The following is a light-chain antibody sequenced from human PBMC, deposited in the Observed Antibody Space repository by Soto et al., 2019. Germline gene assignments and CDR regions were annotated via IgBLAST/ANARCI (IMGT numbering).Light chain of an antibody. CDR2: GAS. V-gene: IGKV3-11*01. J-gene: IGKJ2*01. Sequence: EIVLTQSPATLYLSPGERATLSCRASQSVSSYLAWYQQKPGQAPRLLIYGASNRATGIPARFSGSGSGTDFNLTISSLEPKDFAVHYCQQRSNWPPYTFGQWTKMEIK. CDR3: QQRSNWPPYT. CDR1: QSVSSY.